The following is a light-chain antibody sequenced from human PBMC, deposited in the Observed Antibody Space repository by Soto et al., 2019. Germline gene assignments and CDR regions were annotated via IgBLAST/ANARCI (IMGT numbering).Light chain of an antibody. J-gene: IGKJ5*01. CDR1: QSISSY. CDR3: QQSYSTLRVT. CDR2: AAS. Sequence: DIQMTQSPSSLSASVGDRDTITCRASQSISSYLNWYQQKPGKAPKLLIYAASSLQSGVPSRFSGSGSGTDFTLTISSLQPEDFATYYCQQSYSTLRVTFGQGTRLEIK. V-gene: IGKV1-39*01.